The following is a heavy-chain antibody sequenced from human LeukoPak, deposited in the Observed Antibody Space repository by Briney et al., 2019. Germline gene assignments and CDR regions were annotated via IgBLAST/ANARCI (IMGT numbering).Heavy chain of an antibody. CDR3: ARGGGRGDYNERYYFDY. Sequence: GGSLRLSCAASGLTFTTHEMSWVRQAPGKGLEWVSYISSSGNAIFYSDSVKGRFTISRDNAKNSLHLQMNSLRAEHSVVYYCARGGGRGDYNERYYFDYWGQGTLVTVLS. CDR2: ISSSGNAI. CDR1: GLTFTTHE. D-gene: IGHD3-22*01. V-gene: IGHV3-48*03. J-gene: IGHJ4*02.